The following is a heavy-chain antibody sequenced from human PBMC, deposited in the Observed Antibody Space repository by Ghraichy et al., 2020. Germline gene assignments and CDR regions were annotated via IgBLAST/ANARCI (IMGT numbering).Heavy chain of an antibody. J-gene: IGHJ4*02. V-gene: IGHV4-38-2*01. CDR1: GYSISSGYY. CDR2: IYHSGST. D-gene: IGHD1-1*01. Sequence: SETLSLTCAVSGYSISSGYYWGWIRQPPGKGLEWIGSIYHSGSTYYNPSLKSRVTISVDTSKNQFSLKLSSVTAADTAVYYCARAANWNDADYWGQGTLVTVSS. CDR3: ARAANWNDADY.